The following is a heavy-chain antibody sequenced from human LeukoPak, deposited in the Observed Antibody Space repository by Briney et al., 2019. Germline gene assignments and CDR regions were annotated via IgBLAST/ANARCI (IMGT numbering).Heavy chain of an antibody. CDR1: GGSFSGYY. CDR3: ARVGDSSGYHN. CDR2: INHSGST. D-gene: IGHD3-22*01. J-gene: IGHJ4*02. Sequence: SETLSLTCAVYGGSFSGYYWSWIRQPPGKGLEWIGEINHSGSTNYNPSLKSRVTISVDTSKNQFSLKLSSVTAADTAVYYCARVGDSSGYHNWGQGTLVTVSS. V-gene: IGHV4-34*01.